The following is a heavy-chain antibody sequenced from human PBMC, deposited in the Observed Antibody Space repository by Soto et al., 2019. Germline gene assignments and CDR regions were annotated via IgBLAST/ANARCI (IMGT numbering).Heavy chain of an antibody. CDR2: ISSSSSTI. V-gene: IGHV3-48*02. CDR1: VFTFSSYS. CDR3: ARVVSGTSDSSGYYHLGYGMDV. Sequence: GSLRLYGAASVFTFSSYSMNWVRQAPGKGLEWVSYISSSSSTIYYADSVKGRFTISRDNAKNSLYLQMNSLRDEDTAVYYCARVVSGTSDSSGYYHLGYGMDVWGQGTTVTVSS. D-gene: IGHD3-22*01. J-gene: IGHJ6*02.